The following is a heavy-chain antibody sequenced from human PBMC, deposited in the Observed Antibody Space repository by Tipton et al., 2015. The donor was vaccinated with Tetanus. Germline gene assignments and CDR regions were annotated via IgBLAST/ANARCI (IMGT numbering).Heavy chain of an antibody. Sequence: TLSLTCTVSGGSISSSSYYWGWIRQPPGKGLEWIGSIYYSGSTYYNPSLKSRVTISVDTSKNQFSLKLSSVTAADTAVYYCATDYYYGSGSYYNAWGQGTLVTVSS. CDR2: IYYSGST. CDR3: ATDYYYGSGSYYNA. CDR1: GGSISSSSYY. J-gene: IGHJ5*02. V-gene: IGHV4-39*01. D-gene: IGHD3-10*01.